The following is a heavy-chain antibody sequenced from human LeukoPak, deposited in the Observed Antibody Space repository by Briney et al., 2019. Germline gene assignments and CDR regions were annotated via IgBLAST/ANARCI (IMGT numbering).Heavy chain of an antibody. D-gene: IGHD1-1*01. CDR3: ARGTPLDPSAFDI. CDR1: GGSFSGYY. J-gene: IGHJ3*02. Sequence: KPSETLSLTCAVYGGSFSGYYWSWIRQPPGKGLEWIGEINHSGSTNYNPSLKSRVTISVDTSKNQFSLKLSSVTAADTAVYYCARGTPLDPSAFDIWGQGTMVTASS. CDR2: INHSGST. V-gene: IGHV4-34*01.